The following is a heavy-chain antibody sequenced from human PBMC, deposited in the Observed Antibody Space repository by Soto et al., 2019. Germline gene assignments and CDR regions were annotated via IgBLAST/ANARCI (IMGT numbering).Heavy chain of an antibody. J-gene: IGHJ5*02. D-gene: IGHD2-15*01. V-gene: IGHV4-34*01. Sequence: SETLSLTCAVYGGSFSGYYWSWIRQPPGKGLEWIGEINHSGSTNYNPSLKSRVTISVDTSKNQFSLKLSSVTAADTAVYYCARGGQVVVAANNWFDPWGQGTLVTVSS. CDR1: GGSFSGYY. CDR3: ARGGQVVVAANNWFDP. CDR2: INHSGST.